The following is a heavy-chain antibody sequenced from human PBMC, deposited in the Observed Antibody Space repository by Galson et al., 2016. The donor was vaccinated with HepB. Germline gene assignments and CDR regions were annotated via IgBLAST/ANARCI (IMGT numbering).Heavy chain of an antibody. Sequence: SLRLSCAASGFPFTTSALNWVRQAPGKGLQWVSFISGSGTTTFYTDSVKGRFTISSDNSKNMLYLQRDSLRAEDTAVYSCAKPRRYNHDALHIWGQGTMVTVSS. CDR3: AKPRRYNHDALHI. CDR1: GFPFTTSA. V-gene: IGHV3-23*01. J-gene: IGHJ3*02. CDR2: ISGSGTTT. D-gene: IGHD5-18*01.